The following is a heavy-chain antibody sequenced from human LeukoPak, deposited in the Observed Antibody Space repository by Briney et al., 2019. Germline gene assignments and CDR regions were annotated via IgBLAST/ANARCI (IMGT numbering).Heavy chain of an antibody. CDR3: ARRFGERLYSNNDAFDS. J-gene: IGHJ4*02. Sequence: GESLKICFQASGYTFAKYWIGWVRQIPGKGLGWMGIIYPGDSDTRYGPSIQGQVTIAVDKSLNTAYLQWIRLKASDPAMYYCARRFGERLYSNNDAFDSWGQGTLVTVSS. CDR1: GYTFAKYW. V-gene: IGHV5-51*01. CDR2: IYPGDSDT. D-gene: IGHD4-11*01.